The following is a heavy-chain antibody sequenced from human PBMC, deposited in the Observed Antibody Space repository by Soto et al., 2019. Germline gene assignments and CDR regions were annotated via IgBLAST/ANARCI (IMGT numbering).Heavy chain of an antibody. CDR3: AMRKTTLHNWFDP. CDR2: IYYTGST. CDR1: GGSIRGYY. Sequence: SETLSLTCTVSGGSIRGYYWSWIRQTPGKGLEWVGHIYYTGSTNYNPSLKSRLTISVDTSKNQFYLKLSSVTAADTAMYYCAMRKTTLHNWFDPWGQGTQVTVSS. V-gene: IGHV4-59*08. J-gene: IGHJ5*02. D-gene: IGHD1-7*01.